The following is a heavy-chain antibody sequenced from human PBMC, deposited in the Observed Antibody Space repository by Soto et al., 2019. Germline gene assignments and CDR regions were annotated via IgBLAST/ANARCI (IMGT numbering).Heavy chain of an antibody. V-gene: IGHV3-23*01. CDR3: AKHLGKFSSSPWDY. CDR1: GFTFSSYA. D-gene: IGHD6-19*01. CDR2: ISGSGGST. Sequence: ESLKISFAAAGFTFSSYALSWVGQAPGKGLEWVSAISGSGGSTYYADSVKGRFTISRDNSKNTLYLQMNSLRAEDTAVYYCAKHLGKFSSSPWDYWGQGTLVTVSS. J-gene: IGHJ4*02.